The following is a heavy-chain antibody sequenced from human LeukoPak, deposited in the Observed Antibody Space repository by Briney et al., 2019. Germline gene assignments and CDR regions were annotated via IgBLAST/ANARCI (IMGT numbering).Heavy chain of an antibody. Sequence: GGSLRLSCAASGFTFSYYGMSWVRQAPGKGLEWVAVISHDGSNKDYADSVKGHFTISRDNSKNTVYLQMNSLSAEDTAVYYCARTYCSGSSCYGLGDAFDIWGQGTMVTVSS. CDR3: ARTYCSGSSCYGLGDAFDI. V-gene: IGHV3-30*03. CDR1: GFTFSYYG. CDR2: ISHDGSNK. D-gene: IGHD2-15*01. J-gene: IGHJ3*02.